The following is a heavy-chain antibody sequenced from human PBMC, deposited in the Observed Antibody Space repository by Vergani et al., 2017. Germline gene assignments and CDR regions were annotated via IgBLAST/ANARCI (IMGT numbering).Heavy chain of an antibody. D-gene: IGHD6-19*01. CDR3: ARIYSSGWYGGAFDI. Sequence: EVPLVQSGAEVKKPGESLKISCTGSGYSFTSYWIGWVRQMPGKGLEWMGIIYPGDSDTRYSPSFQGQVTISADKSISTAYLQWSSLKASDTAMYYCARIYSSGWYGGAFDIWGQGTMVTVSS. CDR2: IYPGDSDT. CDR1: GYSFTSYW. V-gene: IGHV5-51*01. J-gene: IGHJ3*02.